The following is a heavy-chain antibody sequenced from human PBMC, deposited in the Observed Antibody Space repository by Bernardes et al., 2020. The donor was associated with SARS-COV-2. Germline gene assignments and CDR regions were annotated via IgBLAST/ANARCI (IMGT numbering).Heavy chain of an antibody. Sequence: GGSLRLSCAASGFTFSSYGMHWVRQAPGKGLEWVAVIWYDGSNKYYADSVKGRFTISRDNSKNTLYLQMNSLRAEDTAVYYCAREGALYDFWSGYSFMPYYYGMDVWGQGTTVTVSS. J-gene: IGHJ6*02. D-gene: IGHD3-3*01. V-gene: IGHV3-33*01. CDR2: IWYDGSNK. CDR1: GFTFSSYG. CDR3: AREGALYDFWSGYSFMPYYYGMDV.